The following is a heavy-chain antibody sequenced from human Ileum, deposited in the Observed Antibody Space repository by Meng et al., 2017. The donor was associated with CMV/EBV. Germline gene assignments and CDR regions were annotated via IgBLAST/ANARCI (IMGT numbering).Heavy chain of an antibody. CDR3: AKGVIFTGYFYNYYYYYGRDF. CDR2: IRFDGSNK. D-gene: IGHD3-9*01. V-gene: IGHV3-30*02. Sequence: GESLKISCAASGFTFSSYGMHWVRQAPGKGLEWVAFIRFDGSNKYYADSVKGRFTISRDNSKNTLYLQMNSLRAEDTAVYYCAKGVIFTGYFYNYYYYYGRDFWGQGTTVTVSS. CDR1: GFTFSSYG. J-gene: IGHJ6*02.